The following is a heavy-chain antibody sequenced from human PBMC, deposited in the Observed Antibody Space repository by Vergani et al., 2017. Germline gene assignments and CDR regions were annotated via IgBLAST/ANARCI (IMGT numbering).Heavy chain of an antibody. V-gene: IGHV3-48*04. J-gene: IGHJ4*02. CDR3: VRDYKYGFDF. D-gene: IGHD3-10*01. CDR2: IRTTTESGS. Sequence: EVQLVESGGGLVQPGGSLRLSCAASGFTISSYSMNWVRQAPGKGLEWISNIRTTTESGSFYADSVKGRFSISRDDAKNSLYLQMNSLRVEDTAVYFCVRDYKYGFDFWGLGTLVTVSP. CDR1: GFTISSYS.